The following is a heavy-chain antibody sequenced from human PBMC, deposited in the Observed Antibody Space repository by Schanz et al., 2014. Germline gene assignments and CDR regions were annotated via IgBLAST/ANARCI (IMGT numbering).Heavy chain of an antibody. CDR2: IDPNGGAT. CDR1: GYTFLSYY. CDR3: ARDPYGKNSGDFDY. Sequence: QEKRGKSVAEVKKPGASVKVSCKASGYTFLSYYMHFFLPSPFQGLEWVGCIDPNGGATNHAQMLQGRVTMTRDTSISTAYMELSGLTSDDTAVYFCARDPYGKNSGDFDYWGQGTLVTVSS. V-gene: IGHV1-2*02. J-gene: IGHJ4*02. D-gene: IGHD4-17*01.